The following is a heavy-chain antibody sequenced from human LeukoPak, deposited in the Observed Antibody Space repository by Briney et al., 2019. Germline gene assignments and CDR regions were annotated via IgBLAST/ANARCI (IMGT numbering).Heavy chain of an antibody. J-gene: IGHJ3*02. CDR1: GGSISSYY. Sequence: SETLSLTCTVSGGSISSYYWSWLRQPPGKGLEWIGYIYSSGSTNYNPSLKSRVTISVDTSKNQFSLKLSSVTAADTAVYYCARRRGAHTANALDIWGQGTMVTVSS. CDR2: IYSSGST. CDR3: ARRRGAHTANALDI. D-gene: IGHD3-10*01. V-gene: IGHV4-59*08.